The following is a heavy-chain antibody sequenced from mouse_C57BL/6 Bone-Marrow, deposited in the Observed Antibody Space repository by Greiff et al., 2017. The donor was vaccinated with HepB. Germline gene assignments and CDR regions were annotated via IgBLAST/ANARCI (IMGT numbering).Heavy chain of an antibody. CDR3: ASYDGYYGGAMDY. CDR2: IDPSDSYT. CDR1: GYTFTSYW. Sequence: QVQLQQPGAELVKPGASVKLSCKASGYTFTSYWMQWVKQRPGQGLEWIGEIDPSDSYTNYNQKFKGKATLTVDTSSSTAYMQLSSLTSEDSAVYYCASYDGYYGGAMDYWGQGTSVTVSS. V-gene: IGHV1-50*01. J-gene: IGHJ4*01. D-gene: IGHD2-3*01.